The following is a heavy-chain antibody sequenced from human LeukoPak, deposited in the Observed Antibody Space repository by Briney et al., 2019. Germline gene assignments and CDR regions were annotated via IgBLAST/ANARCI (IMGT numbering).Heavy chain of an antibody. Sequence: SETLSLTCTVSGGSISSYYWSWIRQPPGKGLEWIGYIYYSGSTNYNPSLKSRVTISVDTSKNQFSLKLSSVTAADTAVYYCATGSYRTEYWYFDLWGRGTLVTVSS. J-gene: IGHJ2*01. CDR2: IYYSGST. D-gene: IGHD3-16*02. CDR3: ATGSYRTEYWYFDL. CDR1: GGSISSYY. V-gene: IGHV4-59*01.